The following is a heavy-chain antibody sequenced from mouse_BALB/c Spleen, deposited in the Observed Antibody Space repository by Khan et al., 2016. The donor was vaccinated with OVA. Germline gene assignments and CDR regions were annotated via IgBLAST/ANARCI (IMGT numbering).Heavy chain of an antibody. J-gene: IGHJ3*01. CDR1: GYTFTSYW. V-gene: IGHV1-7*01. CDR2: INPSTGYS. Sequence: QVQLQQSGAELAKPGASVKMSCKASGYTFTSYWMHWVKQRPGQGLEWIGYINPSTGYSEYNQKFKDKATLTADKSSSTAYMQLSSLTSDDYAVYYCAKHGSSSAGFAYWGQGTLVTVSA. D-gene: IGHD1-1*01. CDR3: AKHGSSSAGFAY.